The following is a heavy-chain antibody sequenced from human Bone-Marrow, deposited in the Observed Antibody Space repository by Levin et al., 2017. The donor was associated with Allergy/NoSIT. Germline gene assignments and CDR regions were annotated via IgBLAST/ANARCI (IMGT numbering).Heavy chain of an antibody. CDR2: LDSVGFTT. J-gene: IGHJ2*01. CDR1: GFSFSDYA. CDR3: TKHWGRTRYFGL. Sequence: GESLKISCAASGFSFSDYAMNWVRQAPGKGLEWVSTLDSVGFTTYYADSVKGRFSISRDNSRNTLYLQMNNLGAEDTAVYFCTKHWGRTRYFGLWGRGTLVTVSS. D-gene: IGHD7-27*01. V-gene: IGHV3-23*01.